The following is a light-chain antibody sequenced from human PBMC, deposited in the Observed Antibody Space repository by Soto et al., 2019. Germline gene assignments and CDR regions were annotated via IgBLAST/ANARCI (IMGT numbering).Light chain of an antibody. J-gene: IGKJ1*01. CDR3: QQYHNWPRT. CDR2: WAS. V-gene: IGKV4-1*01. Sequence: DIVMTQSPDSLAVSLGERATINCKSSQSVLYSSNNKNYLAWYQQKPGQPPKLLIYWASTREAGVPDRFGGSGCAKDFTLTISSLQAEDVAVYYCQQYHNWPRTFGQGTKVDIK. CDR1: QSVLYSSNNKNY.